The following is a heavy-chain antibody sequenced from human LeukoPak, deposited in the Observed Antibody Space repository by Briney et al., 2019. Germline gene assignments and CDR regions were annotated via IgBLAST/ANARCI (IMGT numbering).Heavy chain of an antibody. CDR1: GYTFTDYY. Sequence: ASVKVSCKASGYTFTDYYIHWVRQAPGEGLEWLGWINANTGVTHYAQRFQGRVTMTRVTSISTAYTEVRLSSDDTAVFYCARGTYNWFDSWGQGTLVTVSS. D-gene: IGHD3-10*01. CDR3: ARGTYNWFDS. CDR2: INANTGVT. J-gene: IGHJ5*01. V-gene: IGHV1-2*02.